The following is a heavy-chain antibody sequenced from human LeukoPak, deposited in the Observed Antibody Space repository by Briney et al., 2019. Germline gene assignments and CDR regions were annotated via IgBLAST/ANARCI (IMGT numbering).Heavy chain of an antibody. CDR1: GYTFSSFS. V-gene: IGHV3-21*01. CDR2: ISVRSNYI. D-gene: IGHD3-22*01. Sequence: GGSLRLSCVASGYTFSSFSINWVRQAPGKGLEWVSSISVRSNYIYYADSVRGRFSISRDDARNSLYLQMDSLRGDETAVYYCARLRRNSDSSGYYYYYDYWGQGTLVTVPS. J-gene: IGHJ4*02. CDR3: ARLRRNSDSSGYYYYYDY.